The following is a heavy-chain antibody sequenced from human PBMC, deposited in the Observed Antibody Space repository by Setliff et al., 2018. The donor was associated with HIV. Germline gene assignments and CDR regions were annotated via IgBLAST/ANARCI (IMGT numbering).Heavy chain of an antibody. Sequence: SVKVSCKASGGTFSTYAISWVRQAPGQGLEWMGRIIPIFGTANYAQKFQGRVTITADKSTSTAYMELSSLRSEDTAVYYCARDEDSSGWYGYYYYMDVWGKGPRSPSP. CDR3: ARDEDSSGWYGYYYYMDV. CDR2: IIPIFGTA. V-gene: IGHV1-69*06. D-gene: IGHD6-19*01. J-gene: IGHJ6*03. CDR1: GGTFSTYA.